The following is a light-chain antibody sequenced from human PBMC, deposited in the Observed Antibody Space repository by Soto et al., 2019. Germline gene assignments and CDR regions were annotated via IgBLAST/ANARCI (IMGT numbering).Light chain of an antibody. J-gene: IGKJ1*01. CDR2: AAS. Sequence: IQLTQSPCSLSASVGARVTIACRASQSISNDLGWYQQKPGKPPKLLIYAASSLQSGVPSRFSGSGSGTEFTLTISSLQPEDFATYYCLQHNSYPWTFGQGTKVDI. CDR1: QSISND. CDR3: LQHNSYPWT. V-gene: IGKV1-17*01.